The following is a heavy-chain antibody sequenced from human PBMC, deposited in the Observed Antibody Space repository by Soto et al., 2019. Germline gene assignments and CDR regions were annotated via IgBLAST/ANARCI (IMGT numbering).Heavy chain of an antibody. CDR2: IYPGDSDT. Sequence: GESLKISCKGSGYSFTSYWIGWVRQMPGKGLEWMGIIYPGDSDTRYSPSFQGQVTISADKSISTAYLQWSSLKASDTAMYYCARHRYCSSTSCYAGYYYYMDVWGKGTTVTVSS. CDR3: ARHRYCSSTSCYAGYYYYMDV. D-gene: IGHD2-2*01. V-gene: IGHV5-51*01. CDR1: GYSFTSYW. J-gene: IGHJ6*03.